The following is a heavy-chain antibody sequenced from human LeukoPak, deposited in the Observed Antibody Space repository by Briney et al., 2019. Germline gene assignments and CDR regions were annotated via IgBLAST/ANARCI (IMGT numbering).Heavy chain of an antibody. CDR1: GFTFSSYA. D-gene: IGHD6-25*01. J-gene: IGHJ4*02. CDR2: ISGSGDST. Sequence: GGSLRLSCAASGFTFSSYAMTWVRQAPGKGLEWVSTISGSGDSTYYADSVKGRFTISRDNSKNTLSLQMNSLRAEDTAVYYCAKDRAADLRWSDYWGWDTGVTVSS. CDR3: AKDRAADLRWSDY. V-gene: IGHV3-23*01.